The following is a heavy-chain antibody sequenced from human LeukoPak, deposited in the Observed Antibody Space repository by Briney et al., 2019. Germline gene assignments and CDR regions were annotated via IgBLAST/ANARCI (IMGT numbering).Heavy chain of an antibody. CDR1: GFTFSIYA. Sequence: GGSLRLSCAASGFTFSIYAMSWVRQAPGKGLEWVSAISGSGGSTYYADSVKGRFTISRDNSKNTLYLQMNSLRAEDTAVYYCAKEMIYCSGGSCPFDYWGQGTLVTVSS. V-gene: IGHV3-23*01. D-gene: IGHD2-15*01. CDR3: AKEMIYCSGGSCPFDY. CDR2: ISGSGGST. J-gene: IGHJ4*02.